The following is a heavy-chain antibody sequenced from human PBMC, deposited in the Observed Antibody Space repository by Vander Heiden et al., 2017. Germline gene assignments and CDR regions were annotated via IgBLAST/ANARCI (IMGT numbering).Heavy chain of an antibody. CDR1: GLTFSRYW. V-gene: IGHV3-74*01. Sequence: EVLVVESGGGLVQPGGSLRLSCAAPGLTFSRYWMQWVRQTPGKGLVWVASITSDGSSTIYADSVKGRFTITRDNTRNTLYLQMNRLRAEDTAVYYCPRGHYYGMDVWGQGITVTVSS. CDR3: PRGHYYGMDV. CDR2: ITSDGSST. J-gene: IGHJ6*02.